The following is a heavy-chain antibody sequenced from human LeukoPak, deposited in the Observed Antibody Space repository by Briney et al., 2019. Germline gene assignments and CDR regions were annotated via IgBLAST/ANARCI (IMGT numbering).Heavy chain of an antibody. Sequence: GGSLRLSCVASGFTFSKAWMSWVRQAPGRGLEWVGRIKTKTDGGTRDYAAPVKGRFTISRDDSKNTLYLQMNSLKTEDTAVYYCIKEGYYYDSSGYYYPFEYWGQGTLVTVSS. CDR2: IKTKTDGGTR. CDR1: GFTFSKAW. J-gene: IGHJ4*02. D-gene: IGHD3-22*01. V-gene: IGHV3-15*01. CDR3: IKEGYYYDSSGYYYPFEY.